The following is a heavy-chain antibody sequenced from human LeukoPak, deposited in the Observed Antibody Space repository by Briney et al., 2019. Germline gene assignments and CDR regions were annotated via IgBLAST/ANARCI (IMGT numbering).Heavy chain of an antibody. D-gene: IGHD2-2*01. Sequence: SVTVSCTASGGTFSSYAISWVRQAPGHGLERMGGIIPIFGTANYAQKFQGRVTITADKSTSTAYMELSSLRSEDTAVYYCARDLGYCSSTSCPGGFDYWGQGTLVTVSS. V-gene: IGHV1-69*06. CDR1: GGTFSSYA. CDR3: ARDLGYCSSTSCPGGFDY. CDR2: IIPIFGTA. J-gene: IGHJ4*02.